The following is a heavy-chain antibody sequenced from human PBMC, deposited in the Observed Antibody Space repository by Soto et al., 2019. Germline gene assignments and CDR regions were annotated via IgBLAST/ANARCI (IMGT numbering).Heavy chain of an antibody. V-gene: IGHV4-59*01. D-gene: IGHD5-12*01. CDR1: DGSISSYY. CDR2: IYYSGST. J-gene: IGHJ4*02. Sequence: SETLSLTCTVSDGSISSYYWSWIRQPPGKGLEWIGYIYYSGSTNYNPSLKSRVTISVDTSKNQFSLKLSSVTAADTAVYYCARAATTAPFYFDYWGQGTLVTVPS. CDR3: ARAATTAPFYFDY.